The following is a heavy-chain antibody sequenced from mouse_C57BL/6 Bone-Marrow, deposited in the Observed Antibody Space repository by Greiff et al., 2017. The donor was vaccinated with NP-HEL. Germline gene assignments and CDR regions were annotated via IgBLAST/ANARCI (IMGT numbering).Heavy chain of an antibody. CDR1: GFTFNTYA. J-gene: IGHJ4*01. D-gene: IGHD1-1*01. Sequence: EVKLVESGGGLVQPKGSLKLSCAASGFTFNTYAMHWVRQAPGKGLEWVARIRSKSSNYATYYAVSVKDRFTISRDDSQSMLYLQMNNLKTEDTAMYYCVGGVYYYGSSYRYNAMDYWGQGTSVTVSS. V-gene: IGHV10-3*01. CDR3: VGGVYYYGSSYRYNAMDY. CDR2: IRSKSSNYAT.